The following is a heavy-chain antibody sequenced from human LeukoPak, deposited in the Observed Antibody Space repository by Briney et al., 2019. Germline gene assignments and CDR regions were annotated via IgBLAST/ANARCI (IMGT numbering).Heavy chain of an antibody. J-gene: IGHJ4*02. V-gene: IGHV1-69*05. D-gene: IGHD2-8*01. CDR2: IIPIFGTA. CDR3: ASPYCTNGVCYRKGPFDY. Sequence: ASVTVSCKASGGTFSSYAISWVRQAPGQGLEWMGGIIPIFGTANYAQKFQGRVTITTDESTSTAYMELSSLRSEDTAVYYCASPYCTNGVCYRKGPFDYWGQGTLVTVSS. CDR1: GGTFSSYA.